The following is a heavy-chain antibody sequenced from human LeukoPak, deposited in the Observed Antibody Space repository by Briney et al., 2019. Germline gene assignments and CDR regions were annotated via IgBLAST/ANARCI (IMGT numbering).Heavy chain of an antibody. Sequence: GGSLRLSCAASGFTFSTYAMSWVRQAPGKGPEWVSGIRASGDSTYYADSVKGRFTISRDNSKNTLYLQMNSLRAEDTAVYYCARDVYYGSGSPRLDYWGQGTLVTVSS. CDR1: GFTFSTYA. J-gene: IGHJ4*02. CDR3: ARDVYYGSGSPRLDY. D-gene: IGHD3-10*01. CDR2: IRASGDST. V-gene: IGHV3-23*01.